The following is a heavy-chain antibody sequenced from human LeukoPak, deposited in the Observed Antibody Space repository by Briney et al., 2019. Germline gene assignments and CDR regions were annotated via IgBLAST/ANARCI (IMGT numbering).Heavy chain of an antibody. Sequence: GGSLRLSCAASGFTFSSYAMSWVRQAPGKGLEWVSAISGSGGSTYYADSVKGRFTISRDNSKNTLYLQMNSLRAEDTAVYYCAKDRVVSSWGRIFDYRGQGTLVTVSS. V-gene: IGHV3-23*01. CDR2: ISGSGGST. D-gene: IGHD6-13*01. CDR1: GFTFSSYA. CDR3: AKDRVVSSWGRIFDY. J-gene: IGHJ4*02.